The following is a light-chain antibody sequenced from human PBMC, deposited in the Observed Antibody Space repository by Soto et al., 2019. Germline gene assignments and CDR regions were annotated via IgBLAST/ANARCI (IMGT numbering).Light chain of an antibody. CDR3: QQYGSSGT. J-gene: IGKJ1*01. CDR2: GAS. CDR1: QSVSNNY. V-gene: IGKV3-20*01. Sequence: EIVLTQSPGTLSLSPGERATLFCRTSQSVSNNYLAWYQQKPGKAPRLLIYGASNRATGIPDRLSGSGSGTDFTLTIRRLEPEDFAVYYCQQYGSSGTFGQGTKVDIK.